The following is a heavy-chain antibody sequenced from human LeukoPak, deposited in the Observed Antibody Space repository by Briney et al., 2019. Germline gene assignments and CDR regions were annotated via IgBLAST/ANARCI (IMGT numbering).Heavy chain of an antibody. Sequence: SVKVSCKASGGTFSSYAISWVRQAPGQGLEWMGGIIPIFGTANYAQKFQGRVTITADESTSTAYMELSSLRSEDTAVYYCARSKDIVVVPAASYYYYYGMDVWGQGTTVTVSS. D-gene: IGHD2-2*01. V-gene: IGHV1-69*13. CDR1: GGTFSSYA. CDR2: IIPIFGTA. J-gene: IGHJ6*02. CDR3: ARSKDIVVVPAASYYYYYGMDV.